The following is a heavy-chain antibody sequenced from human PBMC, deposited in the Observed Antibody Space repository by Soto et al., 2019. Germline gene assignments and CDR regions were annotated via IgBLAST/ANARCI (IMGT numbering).Heavy chain of an antibody. D-gene: IGHD3-10*01. CDR2: IYHSWTT. V-gene: IGHV4-4*02. CDR3: SRVVYYCSGSYFDY. Sequence: QVQLQESGPGLLKPSGTLSLTSAVSGGSISSSNCWSWFRQPPGKGLEWIGEIYHSWTTNYNPSLKSRGTISLDKCKNPFYLKLSSATVGATAVYYCSRVVYYCSGSYFDYWGQGTLVTVSS. J-gene: IGHJ4*02. CDR1: GGSISSSNC.